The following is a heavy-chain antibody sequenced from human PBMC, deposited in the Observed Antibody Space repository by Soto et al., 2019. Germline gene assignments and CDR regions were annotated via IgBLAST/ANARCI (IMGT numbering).Heavy chain of an antibody. J-gene: IGHJ3*02. V-gene: IGHV4-34*01. D-gene: IGHD1-1*01. CDR2: MSHSGGT. CDR1: GGFVSSGSYY. CDR3: ARVERGTATTVVHAFDI. Sequence: QVQLQQWGAGLLKPSETLSLTCAVYGGFVSSGSYYWSWIRQPPGKGLEWIWEMSHSGGTHFNPSLTTPVINSVYTSKNQSSLKMTSVTAAATALYYCARVERGTATTVVHAFDIWGPGTMVTVSS.